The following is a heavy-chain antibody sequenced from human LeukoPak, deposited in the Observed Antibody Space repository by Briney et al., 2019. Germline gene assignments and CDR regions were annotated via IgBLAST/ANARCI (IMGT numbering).Heavy chain of an antibody. J-gene: IGHJ5*02. V-gene: IGHV4-34*01. CDR1: GGSFSNYY. CDR2: INHGGST. Sequence: SETLSLTCSVYGGSFSNYYWTWIREPPGKGLEWIGEINHGGSTNFNPSLKSRVAISIDTSKNQISLKLSSVTAADTAVYYCAGGLRYCSSTSCYTPWFDPWGQGTLVTVSS. CDR3: AGGLRYCSSTSCYTPWFDP. D-gene: IGHD2-2*02.